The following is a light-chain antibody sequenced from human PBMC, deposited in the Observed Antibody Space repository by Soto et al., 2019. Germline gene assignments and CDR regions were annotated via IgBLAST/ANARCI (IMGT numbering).Light chain of an antibody. CDR3: QQYNDWPLT. Sequence: IVMXQSPATMSVSPGDGATLSCRASQSVDSNLAWYQQKPGQTPRLLMYGASTRPTGIPARFSGSGSGKEFTLTIISLQSEDSAVYYCQQYNDWPLTFGGVTKVDIK. CDR1: QSVDSN. J-gene: IGKJ4*01. CDR2: GAS. V-gene: IGKV3D-15*01.